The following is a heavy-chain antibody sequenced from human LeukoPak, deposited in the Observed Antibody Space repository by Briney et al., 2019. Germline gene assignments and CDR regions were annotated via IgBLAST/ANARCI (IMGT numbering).Heavy chain of an antibody. J-gene: IGHJ4*02. CDR3: ARRGAVAVGY. V-gene: IGHV4-34*01. CDR1: GGSFSGYY. Sequence: SETLSLTCAVYGGSFSGYYWSWIRQPPGKGLEWIGEINHSGSTNYNPSLKSRVTISVDTSKNQFSLKLSSVTAADTAVYYCARRGAVAVGYWGQGTLVTVSS. CDR2: INHSGST. D-gene: IGHD6-19*01.